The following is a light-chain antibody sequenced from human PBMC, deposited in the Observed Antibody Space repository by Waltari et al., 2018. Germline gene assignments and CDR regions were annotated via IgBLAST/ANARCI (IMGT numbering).Light chain of an antibody. Sequence: QSALTQPASVSGSPGQSITIPCTAPSSDVGGYDFVSWYQQHPGKVPKLIIYEVTNRPSGVSNRISGSKSGNTASLTISGLQAEDEADYYCASYTTTTTVIFGSGTKVTVL. J-gene: IGLJ1*01. CDR2: EVT. CDR3: ASYTTTTTVI. V-gene: IGLV2-14*01. CDR1: SSDVGGYDF.